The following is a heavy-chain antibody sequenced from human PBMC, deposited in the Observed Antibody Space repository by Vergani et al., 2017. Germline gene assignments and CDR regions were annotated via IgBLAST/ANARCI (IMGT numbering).Heavy chain of an antibody. CDR3: TTAWGLYYLHGEYFQY. Sequence: EVQLLESGGGLVQLGGSRRLSCAGAGFTFDTYTMAYVRQAPGQGLEWVATISSGGGDIFYADSVKGRSTISRDNSKNTLFLQMNSLKDEDTAVYYCTTAWGLYYLHGEYFQYWGRGTLVSVSS. J-gene: IGHJ1*01. D-gene: IGHD3-10*01. CDR2: ISSGGGDI. CDR1: GFTFDTYT. V-gene: IGHV3-23*01.